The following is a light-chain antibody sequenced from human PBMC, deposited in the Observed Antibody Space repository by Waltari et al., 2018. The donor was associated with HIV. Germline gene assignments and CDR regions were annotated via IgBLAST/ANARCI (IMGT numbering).Light chain of an antibody. CDR1: SNNIGGYNL. V-gene: IGLV2-23*02. Sequence: QSALTQPPSASGSPGQSVTISCTGDSNNIGGYNLVSWYQQHPGRAPKLIIYGVNTRPSDGSSRFSGSKSGNTAALTISGLQAEDEAVYFCCSYAGADTPVVFGGGTKLTVL. CDR3: CSYAGADTPVV. CDR2: GVN. J-gene: IGLJ2*01.